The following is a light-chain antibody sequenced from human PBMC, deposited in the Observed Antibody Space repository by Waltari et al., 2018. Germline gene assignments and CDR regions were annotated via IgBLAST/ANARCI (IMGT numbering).Light chain of an antibody. J-gene: IGLJ3*02. CDR1: RSDVGRYDL. CDR3: CSYADCWTWV. V-gene: IGLV2-23*01. Sequence: QSALTQPASVSGSPGQSITISCTGSRSDVGRYDLVSWYQQHPEKAPQVIIFEDNKRPSGVSDRFSGSKSGNTASLTISGLRAEDEADYYCCSYADCWTWVFGGGTKLTVL. CDR2: EDN.